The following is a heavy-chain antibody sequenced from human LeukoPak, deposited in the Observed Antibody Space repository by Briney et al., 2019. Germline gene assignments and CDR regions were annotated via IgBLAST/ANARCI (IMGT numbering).Heavy chain of an antibody. CDR3: ARSNYGDPGGFDY. J-gene: IGHJ4*02. V-gene: IGHV4-59*02. CDR1: GGSVSSYY. Sequence: SETLSLTCTVSGGSVSSYYWSWIRQPPGKGLEWIGYIYYSGSTNYNPSLKSRVTISVDTSKNQFSLKLSSVTAADTAVYYCARSNYGDPGGFDYWGQGTPVTVSS. CDR2: IYYSGST. D-gene: IGHD4-17*01.